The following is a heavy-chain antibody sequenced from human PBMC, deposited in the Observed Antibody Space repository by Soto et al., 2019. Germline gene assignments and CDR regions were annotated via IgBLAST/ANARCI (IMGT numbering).Heavy chain of an antibody. CDR2: ISYDGSNK. CDR1: GFTFSNYA. CDR3: ARDYSYQRSMDV. Sequence: QGQLVESGGGVVQPGRSLRLSCAASGFTFSNYAIHWVRQAPGKGLEWVAVISYDGSNKYYTDSVKGRFIISRDNSENTLYLQMSSLRAEDPAVYYCARDYSYQRSMDVWGQGTTVTVSS. V-gene: IGHV3-30-3*01. J-gene: IGHJ6*02. D-gene: IGHD2-15*01.